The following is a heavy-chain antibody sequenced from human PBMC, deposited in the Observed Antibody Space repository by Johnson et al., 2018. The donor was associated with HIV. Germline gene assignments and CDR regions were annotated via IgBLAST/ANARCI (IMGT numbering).Heavy chain of an antibody. Sequence: VQLLESGGGLVQPGGSLRLSCAASGFTFINYWMHWVRQAPGKGLVWVSRMNGDGKSTTYADSVKGRFTISRDNAKNTLYLQMNSLRAEDTAVYYCAKDITDQAIWGQGTMVTVSS. V-gene: IGHV3-74*01. CDR1: GFTFINYW. J-gene: IGHJ3*02. CDR3: AKDITDQAI. CDR2: MNGDGKST.